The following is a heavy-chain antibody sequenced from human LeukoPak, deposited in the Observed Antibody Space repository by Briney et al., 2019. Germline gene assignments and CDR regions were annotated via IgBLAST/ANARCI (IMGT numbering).Heavy chain of an antibody. J-gene: IGHJ6*03. Sequence: PSDTLSLTCTVSGPSISSYYWSWLRQSPKKGLEWIGYIHARGSTNFNPSLKSRVEMSVDTSKNQFSLKLTSVTAADTAVYYCARHIQLLNFYYCMDVWGKGTTVTVSS. CDR2: IHARGST. D-gene: IGHD2-2*01. CDR3: ARHIQLLNFYYCMDV. CDR1: GPSISSYY. V-gene: IGHV4-4*09.